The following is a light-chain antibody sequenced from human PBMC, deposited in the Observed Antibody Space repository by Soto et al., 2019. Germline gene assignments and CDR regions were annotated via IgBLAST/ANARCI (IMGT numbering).Light chain of an antibody. V-gene: IGLV2-14*01. CDR3: SSYTSSSIDYV. J-gene: IGLJ1*01. CDR1: SSDVGGYNY. CDR2: EVS. Sequence: QSALTQPASVSGSPGQSITISCTGTSSDVGGYNYVSWYQQHPGKAPKLMIYEVSNRPSGVSNRFSGSKSGNTASLTISGLQAEDEADYYCSSYTSSSIDYVFGTGPRSPS.